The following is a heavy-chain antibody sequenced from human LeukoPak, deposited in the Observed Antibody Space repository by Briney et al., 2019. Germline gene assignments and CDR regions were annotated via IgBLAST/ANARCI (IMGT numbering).Heavy chain of an antibody. Sequence: APVKVSCKASGYTFTCYYMHWVRQAPGQGLEWMGWINPNSGGTNYAQKFQGRVTMTRDTSISTAYMELSRLRSDDTALYYCARDGVENWFDPWGQGTLVTVSS. D-gene: IGHD2-15*01. V-gene: IGHV1-2*02. CDR2: INPNSGGT. CDR3: ARDGVENWFDP. CDR1: GYTFTCYY. J-gene: IGHJ5*02.